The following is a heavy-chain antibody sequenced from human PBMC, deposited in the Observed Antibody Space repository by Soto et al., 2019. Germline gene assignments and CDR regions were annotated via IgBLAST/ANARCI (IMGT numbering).Heavy chain of an antibody. Sequence: ASVKVSCKASGYTFTSYTMHWVRQAPGQRLEWMGWINAGNGNTKYSQKFQGRVTITRDTSASTAYMELSSLRSEDTAVYYCARSYVDTAMVTDYYYYGMDVWGQGTTVTVSS. CDR3: ARSYVDTAMVTDYYYYGMDV. V-gene: IGHV1-3*01. CDR1: GYTFTSYT. CDR2: INAGNGNT. J-gene: IGHJ6*02. D-gene: IGHD5-18*01.